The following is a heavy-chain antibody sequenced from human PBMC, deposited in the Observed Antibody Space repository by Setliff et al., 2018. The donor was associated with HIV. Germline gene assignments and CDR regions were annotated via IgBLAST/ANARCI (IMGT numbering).Heavy chain of an antibody. CDR2: IYPVDSET. CDR3: ARPRGNDYAGSGFDN. Sequence: PGESLKISCQGSGYNFVDYSIAWVRQVPGKGLEWMGIIYPVDSETRYSPSFQGQVTISADKSINTAYLQWTTLKASDSAMYYCARPRGNDYAGSGFDNWGQGTPVTVSS. V-gene: IGHV5-51*01. D-gene: IGHD2-2*01. CDR1: GYNFVDYS. J-gene: IGHJ4*02.